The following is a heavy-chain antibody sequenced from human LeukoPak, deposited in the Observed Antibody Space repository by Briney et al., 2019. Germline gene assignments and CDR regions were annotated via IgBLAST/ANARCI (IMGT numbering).Heavy chain of an antibody. CDR3: ARDMRIAAAGPLDAFDI. J-gene: IGHJ3*02. Sequence: GASVKVSCKASGYTFTSYGISWVRQAPGQGLGWMGWISVYNGNTNYAQKPQGRVTMTTDTSTSTAYMELRSLRSDDTAVYYCARDMRIAAAGPLDAFDIWGQGTMVTVSS. D-gene: IGHD6-13*01. CDR2: ISVYNGNT. V-gene: IGHV1-18*01. CDR1: GYTFTSYG.